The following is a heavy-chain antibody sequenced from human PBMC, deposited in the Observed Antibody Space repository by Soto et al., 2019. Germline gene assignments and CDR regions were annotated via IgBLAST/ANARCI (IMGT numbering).Heavy chain of an antibody. D-gene: IGHD1-1*01. CDR2: INPNSGDT. V-gene: IGHV1-2*04. J-gene: IGHJ4*02. CDR3: ERGKLERLESVDY. Sequence: ASVKVSCKASGYTFTGQYIHWVRQAPGQGLEWMGWINPNSGDTKNAQKFQGWVAMTRDTSISTAYMELSRLTSDDTAVYYCERGKLERLESVDYRGQGTLVTVSS. CDR1: GYTFTGQY.